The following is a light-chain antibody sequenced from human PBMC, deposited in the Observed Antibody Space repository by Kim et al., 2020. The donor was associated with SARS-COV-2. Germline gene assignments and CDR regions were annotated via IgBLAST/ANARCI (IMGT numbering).Light chain of an antibody. V-gene: IGLV2-8*01. Sequence: QSVLTQPPSASGSPGQSVTISCTGTSSDVGAYNYVSWYQQHPGKAPKLMIYEVSKRPSGVPDRFSGSKSGNTASLTVSGLQAEDEADYYCSSYAGSNNVFVTGTKVTVL. CDR2: EVS. J-gene: IGLJ1*01. CDR3: SSYAGSNNV. CDR1: SSDVGAYNY.